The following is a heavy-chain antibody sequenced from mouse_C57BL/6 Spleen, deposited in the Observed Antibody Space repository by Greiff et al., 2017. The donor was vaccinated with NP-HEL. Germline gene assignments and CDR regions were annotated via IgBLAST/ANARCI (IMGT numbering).Heavy chain of an antibody. CDR3: ARRDYSNFAY. V-gene: IGHV1-18*01. CDR2: INPNNGGT. D-gene: IGHD2-5*01. J-gene: IGHJ3*01. Sequence: EVQLQQSGPELVKPGASVKIPCKASGYTFTDYNMDWVKQSHGKSLEWIGDINPNNGGTIYNQKFKGKATLTVDKSSSTAYMELRSLTSEDTAVYYCARRDYSNFAYWGQGTLVTVSA. CDR1: GYTFTDYN.